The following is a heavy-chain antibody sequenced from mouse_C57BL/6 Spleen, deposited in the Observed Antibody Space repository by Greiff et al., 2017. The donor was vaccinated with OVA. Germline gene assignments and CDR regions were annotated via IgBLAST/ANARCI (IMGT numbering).Heavy chain of an antibody. J-gene: IGHJ3*01. CDR3: AREGNWAWFAY. V-gene: IGHV5-17*01. Sequence: DVMLVESGGGLVKPGGSLKLSCAASGFTFSDYGMHWVRQAPEKGLEWVAYISSGSSTIYYADTVKGRFTISRDNAKNTLFLQMTSLRSEDTAMYYCAREGNWAWFAYWGQGTLVTVSA. D-gene: IGHD4-1*01. CDR2: ISSGSSTI. CDR1: GFTFSDYG.